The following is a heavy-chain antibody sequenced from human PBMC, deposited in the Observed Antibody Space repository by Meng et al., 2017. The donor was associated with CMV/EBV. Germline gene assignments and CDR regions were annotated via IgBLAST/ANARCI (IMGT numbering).Heavy chain of an antibody. V-gene: IGHV4-34*09. CDR1: GGSFTCYS. J-gene: IGHJ5*02. CDR2: INHSGST. D-gene: IGHD3-10*01. CDR3: ARDTMVRGGVWFDP. Sequence: CAVYGGSFTCYSWSWIRQPPGKGLEWIGEINHSGSTYYNPSLKSRVTISVDTSKNQFSLKLSSVTAADTAVYYCARDTMVRGGVWFDPWGQGTLVTVSS.